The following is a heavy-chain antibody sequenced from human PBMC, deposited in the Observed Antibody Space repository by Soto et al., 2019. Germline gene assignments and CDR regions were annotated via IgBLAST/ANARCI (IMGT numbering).Heavy chain of an antibody. Sequence: GGSLRLSCAASRFNFSSYSMNWVRQAPGKGLEWVSLISSSGGTIKYADSVKGRFTISRDNAKNSLYLQMISLRADDTAVYYCASTRSGYWGQGTLVTVSS. CDR2: ISSSGGTI. D-gene: IGHD3-9*01. CDR1: RFNFSSYS. V-gene: IGHV3-48*01. J-gene: IGHJ4*02. CDR3: ASTRSGY.